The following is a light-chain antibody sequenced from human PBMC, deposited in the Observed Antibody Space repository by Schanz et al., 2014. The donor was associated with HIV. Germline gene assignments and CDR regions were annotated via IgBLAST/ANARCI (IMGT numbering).Light chain of an antibody. CDR3: AAWDDSLSGWV. CDR1: SSDVGTYNS. J-gene: IGLJ3*02. Sequence: QSALSQPASVSGSPGQSITISCTGSSSDVGTYNSVSWYHQHPGKAPKLIIYGVANRPSGVSSRFSGSKSGNTASLTVSGLQADDEADYYCAAWDDSLSGWVFGGGTKLTVL. V-gene: IGLV2-14*03. CDR2: GVA.